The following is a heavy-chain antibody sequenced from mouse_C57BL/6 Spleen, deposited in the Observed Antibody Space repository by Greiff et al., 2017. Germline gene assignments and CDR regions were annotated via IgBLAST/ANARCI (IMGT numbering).Heavy chain of an antibody. D-gene: IGHD2-3*01. CDR2: INPSTGGT. Sequence: EVQLQQSGPPLFPPLAPFHISFNSSFYSFTVYYMNWVKQSPEKSLEWIGEINPSTGGTTYNQKFKAKATLTVDKSSSTAYMQLKSLTSEDSAVYYCARGGYDYLDYWGQGTTLTVSS. CDR1: FYSFTVYY. J-gene: IGHJ2*01. CDR3: ARGGYDYLDY. V-gene: IGHV1-42*01.